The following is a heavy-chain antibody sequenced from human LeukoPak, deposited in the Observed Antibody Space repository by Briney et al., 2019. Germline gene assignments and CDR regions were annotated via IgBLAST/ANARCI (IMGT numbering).Heavy chain of an antibody. CDR1: GGTFSSYA. Sequence: SVKVSCKASGGTFSSYAFSWVRQAPGQGLEWMGGIIPIFGTANYAQKFQGRVTITTDESTSTAYMELSSLRSEDTAVYYCARGSYCSSTSCLTKASWFDPWGQGTLVTVSS. J-gene: IGHJ5*02. V-gene: IGHV1-69*05. D-gene: IGHD2-2*01. CDR2: IIPIFGTA. CDR3: ARGSYCSSTSCLTKASWFDP.